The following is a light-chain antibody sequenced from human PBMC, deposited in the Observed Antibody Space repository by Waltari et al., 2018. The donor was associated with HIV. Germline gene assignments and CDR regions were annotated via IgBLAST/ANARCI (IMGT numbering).Light chain of an antibody. CDR1: SSNVGSDAL. CDR2: EVT. CDR3: CSCPRSGIRYV. V-gene: IGLV2-23*02. J-gene: IGLJ1*01. Sequence: QSALTQPASVSGSPGPSITISCTGTSSNVGSDALVSWYQQHPGEAPKLIIYEVTKRPSGVSNRFSGSKSGNTASLTISGLQAEDEADYYCCSCPRSGIRYVVGTGTKVTVL.